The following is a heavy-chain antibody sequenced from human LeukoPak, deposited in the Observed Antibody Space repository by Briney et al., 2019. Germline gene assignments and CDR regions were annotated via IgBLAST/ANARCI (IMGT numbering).Heavy chain of an antibody. J-gene: IGHJ5*02. CDR3: ARGGWELRYNWFDP. CDR2: INPNSGGT. D-gene: IGHD1-26*01. V-gene: IGHV1-2*02. CDR1: GYTFTGYY. Sequence: ASVTVSCKASGYTFTGYYMHWVRQAPGQGLEWMGWINPNSGGTNYAQKFQGRVTMTRDTSISTAYMELSRLRSDDTAVYYCARGGWELRYNWFDPWGQGTLVTVSS.